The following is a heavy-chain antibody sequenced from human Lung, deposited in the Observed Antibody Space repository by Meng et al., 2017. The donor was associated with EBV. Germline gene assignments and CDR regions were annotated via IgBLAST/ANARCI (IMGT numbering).Heavy chain of an antibody. D-gene: IGHD1-26*01. CDR2: IYSSGST. CDR1: GGAVSSGGYY. Sequence: QVQLPQWGPGLVKPSPTLSLTCAVSGGAVSSGGYYWSWIRQPPGKGLEWIGYIYSSGSTYYNPSLKSRASISIDTSKNQFSLKVTSPTAADTAVHYCGVGLGSYNSHWGQGTLVTVSS. J-gene: IGHJ4*02. V-gene: IGHV4-30-4*01. CDR3: GVGLGSYNSH.